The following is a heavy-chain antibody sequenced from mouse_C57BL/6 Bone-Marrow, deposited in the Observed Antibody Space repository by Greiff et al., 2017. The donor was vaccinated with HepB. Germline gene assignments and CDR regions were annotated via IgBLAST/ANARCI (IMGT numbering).Heavy chain of an antibody. CDR3: AREGILRGFAY. J-gene: IGHJ3*01. CDR1: GYSFSSYW. CDR2: IYPGDGDT. V-gene: IGHV1-80*01. D-gene: IGHD1-1*01. Sequence: VQLQQSGAELVKPGASVKISCKASGYSFSSYWMNWVKQRPGKGLEWIGQIYPGDGDTNYNGKFKGKATLTADKSSSTAYMQLSSLTSEDSAVYFCAREGILRGFAYWGQGTLVTVAA.